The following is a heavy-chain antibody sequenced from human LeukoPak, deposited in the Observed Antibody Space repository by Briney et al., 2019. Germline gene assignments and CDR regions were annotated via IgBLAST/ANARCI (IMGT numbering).Heavy chain of an antibody. CDR1: GFTFSSYG. CDR3: AKDPGGDIVVVPAAPDY. Sequence: PGRSLRLSCAASGFTFSSYGMHWVRQAPGKGLEWVAVIWYDGSNKYYAGSVKGRFTISRDNSKNTLYLQMNSLRAKDKAVYYCAKDPGGDIVVVPAAPDYWGQGTLVTVSS. CDR2: IWYDGSNK. V-gene: IGHV3-33*06. J-gene: IGHJ4*02. D-gene: IGHD2-2*01.